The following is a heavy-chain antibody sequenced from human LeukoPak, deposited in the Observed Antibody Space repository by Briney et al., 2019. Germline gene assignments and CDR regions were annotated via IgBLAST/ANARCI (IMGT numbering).Heavy chain of an antibody. CDR2: FDPGNGEM. CDR1: GYSLTELS. V-gene: IGHV1-24*01. CDR3: ATGTHYDLLPY. J-gene: IGHJ4*02. Sequence: ASVKVSCKVSGYSLTELSMHWVRQAPGKGLEWMEGFDPGNGEMIYEQKFQGRVTMTEDTSTDTAYMELSSLRSEDTALYYCATGTHYDLLPYWGQGSLVTVSS. D-gene: IGHD3-9*01.